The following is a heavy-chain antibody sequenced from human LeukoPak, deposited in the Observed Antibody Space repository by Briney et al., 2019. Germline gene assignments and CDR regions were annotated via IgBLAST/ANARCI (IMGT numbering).Heavy chain of an antibody. CDR1: GYRFTSYW. CDR3: ARHSTIVVYSGSYLLDAFDI. V-gene: IGHV5-51*01. CDR2: IYPGDSDT. Sequence: GESLKISFQGSGYRFTSYWIGWVRPMPGKGLEWMGIIYPGDSDTRYSPSFQGQVTISSAKSISTAYLQWSSLKASDTAMYYCARHSTIVVYSGSYLLDAFDIWGQGTMVTVSS. D-gene: IGHD1-26*01. J-gene: IGHJ3*02.